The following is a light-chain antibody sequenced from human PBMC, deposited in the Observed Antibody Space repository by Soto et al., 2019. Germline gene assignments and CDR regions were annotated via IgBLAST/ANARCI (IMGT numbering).Light chain of an antibody. CDR1: QSISSY. CDR2: AAS. J-gene: IGKJ5*01. V-gene: IGKV1-39*01. CDR3: QQSYSTLGT. Sequence: DIQMTQSPSSLSASVGDRVTITCRASQSISSYLNWYQQKPGKAPKLLIYAASSLQSGVSSRFSASGSGTDFTLTISSLQPEDFATYYCQQSYSTLGTFGQGTRLEIK.